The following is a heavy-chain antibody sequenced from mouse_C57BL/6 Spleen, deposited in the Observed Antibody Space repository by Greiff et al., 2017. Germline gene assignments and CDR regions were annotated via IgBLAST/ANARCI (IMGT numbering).Heavy chain of an antibody. CDR1: GYAFSSYW. CDR2: LYPGAGDT. CDR3: ARPDDVGGFAY. J-gene: IGHJ3*01. V-gene: IGHV1-80*01. D-gene: IGHD2-12*01. Sequence: VPLQQSGAELVKPGASVKISCKASGYAFSSYWMNWVKQRPGKGLGWIGQLYPGAGDTNYNGKFKGKATLTADKSSSTAYMQLSSLTSEDSAVYFCARPDDVGGFAYWGQGTLVTVSA.